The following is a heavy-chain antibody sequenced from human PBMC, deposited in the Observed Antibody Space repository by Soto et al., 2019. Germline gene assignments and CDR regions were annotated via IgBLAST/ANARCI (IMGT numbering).Heavy chain of an antibody. CDR2: IYYSGST. Sequence: PSETLSLTCTVSGRSISSYYWSWIRQPPGKGLEWIGYIYYSGSTNYNPSLKSRVTISVDTSKNQFSLKLSSVTAADTAVYYCASIIGSSPYSYIDIVSWGQGPTVTV. CDR3: ASIIGSSPYSYIDIVS. CDR1: GRSISSYY. J-gene: IGHJ6*02. V-gene: IGHV4-59*01. D-gene: IGHD2-15*01.